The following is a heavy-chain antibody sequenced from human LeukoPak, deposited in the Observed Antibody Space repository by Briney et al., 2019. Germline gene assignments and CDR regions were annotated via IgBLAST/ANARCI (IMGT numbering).Heavy chain of an antibody. D-gene: IGHD2-2*01. V-gene: IGHV1-8*01. CDR3: ARGKRYCSSTSCRPHKNYYYYMDV. CDR1: GYTFTSYD. CDR2: MNPNSGNT. Sequence: ASVKVSCKASGYTFTSYDINWVRQATGQGLEWMGWMNPNSGNTGYAQKFQGRVTMTRNTSISTAYMELSSLRSEDTAVYYCARGKRYCSSTSCRPHKNYYYYMDVWGKGTTVTISS. J-gene: IGHJ6*03.